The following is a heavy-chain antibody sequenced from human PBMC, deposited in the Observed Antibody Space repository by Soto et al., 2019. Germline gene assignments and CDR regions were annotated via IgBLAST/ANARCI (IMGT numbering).Heavy chain of an antibody. Sequence: QVQLQESGPGLVQPSETLSLTCTVSGGPVSNGGYYWNWIRQPPGKGLEWIAYVYYSGTTNYNPSLKSRVTLSVDTFKSQFSLNLSSVTAADTAVYYCATLARTGSPRYYFDSWGQGTLVTVSS. J-gene: IGHJ4*02. D-gene: IGHD1-1*01. CDR2: VYYSGTT. V-gene: IGHV4-61*08. CDR1: GGPVSNGGYY. CDR3: ATLARTGSPRYYFDS.